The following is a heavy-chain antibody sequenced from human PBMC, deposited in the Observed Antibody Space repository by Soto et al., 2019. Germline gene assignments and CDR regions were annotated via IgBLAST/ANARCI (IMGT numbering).Heavy chain of an antibody. CDR1: GFTFSSYS. Sequence: PGGSLRLSCAASGFTFSSYSMNWVRQAPGKGLEWVSYISSSSSTIYYADSVKGRFTISRDNAKNSLYLQMNSLRAEDTAVYYCASMATVSQASRDYWGQGTLVTVSS. J-gene: IGHJ4*02. D-gene: IGHD4-17*01. CDR2: ISSSSSTI. CDR3: ASMATVSQASRDY. V-gene: IGHV3-48*01.